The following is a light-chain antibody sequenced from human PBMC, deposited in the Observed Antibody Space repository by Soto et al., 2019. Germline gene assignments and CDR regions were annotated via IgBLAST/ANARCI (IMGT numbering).Light chain of an antibody. CDR1: QTITTY. CDR3: QQTYSALWT. J-gene: IGKJ1*01. CDR2: AAS. V-gene: IGKV1-39*01. Sequence: DIQMTQSPSSLSASVGDRVTISCRASQTITTYLNWYQQKPGKAPKLLIYAASSLHSGVPSRFSGSGSGTVFTLTISSLQPEDFAAYYCQQTYSALWTFGQGTKLEIK.